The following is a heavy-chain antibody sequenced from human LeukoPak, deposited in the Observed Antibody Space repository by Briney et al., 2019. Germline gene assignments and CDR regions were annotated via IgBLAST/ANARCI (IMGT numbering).Heavy chain of an antibody. CDR2: INHSGST. Sequence: SETLSLTCAVYGGSFSGYYWSCIRQPPGKGLEWIGEINHSGSTNYNPSLKSRVTISVDTSKNQFSLKLSSVTAADTAVYYCARGRLAARPRTNWFDPWGQGTLVTVSS. D-gene: IGHD6-6*01. CDR1: GGSFSGYY. J-gene: IGHJ5*02. CDR3: ARGRLAARPRTNWFDP. V-gene: IGHV4-34*01.